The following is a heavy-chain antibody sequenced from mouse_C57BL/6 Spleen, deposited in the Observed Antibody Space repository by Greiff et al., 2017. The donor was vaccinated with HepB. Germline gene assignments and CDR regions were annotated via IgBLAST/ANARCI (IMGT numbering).Heavy chain of an antibody. CDR3: AIWYYGAMDY. CDR1: GYTFTSYW. D-gene: IGHD1-1*01. V-gene: IGHV1-52*01. Sequence: QVHVKQSGAELVRPGSSVKLSCKASGYTFTSYWMHWVKQRPIQGLEWIGNIDPSDSETHYNQKFKDKATLTVDKSSSTAYMQLSSLTSEDSAVYYCAIWYYGAMDYWGQRTSVTVSS. J-gene: IGHJ4*01. CDR2: IDPSDSET.